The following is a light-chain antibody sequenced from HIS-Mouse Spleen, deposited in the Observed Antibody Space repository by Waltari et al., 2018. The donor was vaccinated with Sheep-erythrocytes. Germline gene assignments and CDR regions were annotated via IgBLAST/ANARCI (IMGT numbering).Light chain of an antibody. CDR1: SSYVGGYKY. CDR2: DVI. J-gene: IGLJ1*01. Sequence: QSALTQPRSVSGSPGQSVTIPCTGTSSYVGGYKYVPWYQQHPGKPPKLMIYDVIKRPSGVPDRFSGSKSGNTASLTISGLQAEDEADYYCCSYAGSYTYVFGTGTKVTVL. CDR3: CSYAGSYTYV. V-gene: IGLV2-11*01.